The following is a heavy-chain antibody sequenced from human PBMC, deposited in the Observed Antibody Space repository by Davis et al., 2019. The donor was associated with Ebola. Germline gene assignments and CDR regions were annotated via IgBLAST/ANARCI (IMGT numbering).Heavy chain of an antibody. D-gene: IGHD3-3*02. J-gene: IGHJ5*02. V-gene: IGHV5-51*01. CDR1: GYSFTSYW. CDR2: IYPGDSDT. CDR3: ARQTHHFLSGPRTWFDP. Sequence: GESLKISCKGSGYSFTSYWIGWVRQMPGKGLEWMGIIYPGDSDTRCSPSFQGQVTISADKSISTAYLQWNSLKASDTAMYYCARQTHHFLSGPRTWFDPWGQGTLVTVSS.